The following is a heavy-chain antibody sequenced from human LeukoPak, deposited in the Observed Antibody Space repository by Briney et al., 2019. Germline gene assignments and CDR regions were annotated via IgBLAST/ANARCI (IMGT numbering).Heavy chain of an antibody. V-gene: IGHV4-39*01. CDR1: GGSISSSNYY. CDR2: IYYSGST. D-gene: IGHD1-26*01. J-gene: IGHJ4*02. CDR3: ASPSGTYYSRFHY. Sequence: SETLSLTCTVSGGSISSSNYYWGWIRQPPGKGLEWIGSIYYSGSTYYNPSLKSRVTISVDTSKNQFSLKLSSVTAADTAVYHCASPSGTYYSRFHYWGQGALVTVSS.